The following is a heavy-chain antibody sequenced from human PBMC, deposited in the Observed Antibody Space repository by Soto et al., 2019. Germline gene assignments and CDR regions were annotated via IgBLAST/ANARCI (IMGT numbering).Heavy chain of an antibody. V-gene: IGHV3-48*04. CDR3: ARDKDWAFDY. D-gene: IGHD3-9*01. J-gene: IGHJ4*02. CDR2: LFVSSTTI. CDR1: GFAFSSYS. Sequence: EVQLVESGGGLVQPGGSLRLSCIGSGFAFSSYSMVWVRQAPGKGLEWVSYLFVSSTTIYYADYVKGRFTVSRDNAQNQLFLLMNSLRAEDTAVYYCARDKDWAFDYWGQGTLVTVSS.